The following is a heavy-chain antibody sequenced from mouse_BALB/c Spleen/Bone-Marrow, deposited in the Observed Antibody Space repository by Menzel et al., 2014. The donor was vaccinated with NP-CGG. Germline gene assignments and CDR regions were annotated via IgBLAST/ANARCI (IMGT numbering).Heavy chain of an antibody. CDR3: ALTTATPFAY. J-gene: IGHJ3*01. CDR2: INPGTAYT. CDR1: GYTFTVYW. Sequence: VKLQESGAELAKPGASVKMSCKASGYTFTVYWIHWVKQRPGQGLEWIGYINPGTAYTEYNQKFKDKATLTADKSSTTAYMQLSSLTSEDSAVYYCALTTATPFAYWGQGTLVTVS. D-gene: IGHD1-2*01. V-gene: IGHV1-7*01.